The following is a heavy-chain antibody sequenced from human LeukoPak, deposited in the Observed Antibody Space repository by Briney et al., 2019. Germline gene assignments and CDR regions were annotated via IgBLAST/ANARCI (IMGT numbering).Heavy chain of an antibody. CDR2: IHTGGGT. CDR1: GDSISSYY. Sequence: SDTLPLNCTVSGDSISSYYWRWIRQPPGKGQEWIGCIHTGGGTSYIPSLKGRVTISIDTSKNQFSLELSSVTAADSAVYYCARLTRLSTSPDRYYLACWGQGTLVTFSS. D-gene: IGHD6-6*01. J-gene: IGHJ4*02. CDR3: ARLTRLSTSPDRYYLAC. V-gene: IGHV4-4*09.